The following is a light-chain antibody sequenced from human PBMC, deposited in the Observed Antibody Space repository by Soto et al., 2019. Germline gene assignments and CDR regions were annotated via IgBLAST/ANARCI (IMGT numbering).Light chain of an antibody. J-gene: IGLJ3*02. CDR1: SDVVGNYNL. CDR3: CSYAGSSTWV. V-gene: IGLV2-23*01. CDR2: EDS. Sequence: QSALTQPASVSGSPGQSITISCTGTSDVVGNYNLVSWYQQYPGNAPKLMIYEDSKRPSGVSNRFSGSKSGNTASLTISGLQAEDEAGYYCCSYAGSSTWVFGGGTKLTVL.